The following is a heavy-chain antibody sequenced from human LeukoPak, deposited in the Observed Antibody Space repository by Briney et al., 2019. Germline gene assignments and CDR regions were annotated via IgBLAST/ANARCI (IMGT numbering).Heavy chain of an antibody. J-gene: IGHJ4*02. CDR3: ARIGYSSSSNDY. Sequence: GGSLRLSCAASGFTFSSYWMTWVRQAPGKGLEWVANINQDGSVKYYLDSIKGRFTISRDNAKNSLYLQINSLRVEDTAVFYCARIGYSSSSNDYWGQGTLVTVSS. CDR2: INQDGSVK. V-gene: IGHV3-7*01. D-gene: IGHD6-6*01. CDR1: GFTFSSYW.